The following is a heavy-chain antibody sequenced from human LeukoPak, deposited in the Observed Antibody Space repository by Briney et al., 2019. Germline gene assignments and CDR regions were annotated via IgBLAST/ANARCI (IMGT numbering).Heavy chain of an antibody. D-gene: IGHD1-7*01. CDR2: INPNSGGT. Sequence: GASVKVSCKASGYTFTGYYVHWVRQAPGQGLEWMGWINPNSGGTNYAQKFQGRVTMTRDTSISTAYMELSRLRSDDTAVYYCARMGNNWNYYYFDYWGQGTLVTVSS. V-gene: IGHV1-2*02. CDR3: ARMGNNWNYYYFDY. J-gene: IGHJ4*02. CDR1: GYTFTGYY.